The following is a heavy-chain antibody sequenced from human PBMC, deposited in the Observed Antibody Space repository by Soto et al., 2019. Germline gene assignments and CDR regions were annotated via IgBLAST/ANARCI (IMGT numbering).Heavy chain of an antibody. CDR1: GGSFSGYY. CDR3: AKIAAAGITNYYYYYGMEV. V-gene: IGHV4-34*01. Sequence: SETLSLTCAVYGGSFSGYYWSWIRQPPGKGLEWIGEINHSGSTNCNPSLKSRVTISVDTSKNQFSLKLSSVTAADTAVYYCAKIAAAGITNYYYYYGMEVWGQGTTVTVSS. D-gene: IGHD6-13*01. J-gene: IGHJ6*02. CDR2: INHSGST.